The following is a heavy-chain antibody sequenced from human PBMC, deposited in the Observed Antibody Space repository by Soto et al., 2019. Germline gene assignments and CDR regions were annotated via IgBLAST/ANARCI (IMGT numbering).Heavy chain of an antibody. D-gene: IGHD7-27*01. V-gene: IGHV1-2*02. Sequence: QVQLVQSGAEVKRPGASVKVSCKASGYIFIGFHIHWVRQAPGQGLEWMGWINPRTGDTNYAPKFQGRVTMTRDTSTSTAYMELSRLGSDDTAVYYCARETTGGYYGMAVWGQGTTVTVSS. CDR1: GYIFIGFH. CDR2: INPRTGDT. J-gene: IGHJ6*02. CDR3: ARETTGGYYGMAV.